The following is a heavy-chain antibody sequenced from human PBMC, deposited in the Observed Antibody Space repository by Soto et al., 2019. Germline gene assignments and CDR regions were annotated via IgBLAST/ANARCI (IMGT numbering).Heavy chain of an antibody. CDR3: ASLSAPVDH. Sequence: VGSLRLSCTVSGFTWMHWVRQRPGKGMEWVSEIDSDGSSTDYADSVKGRFTVSRDNAQNSLFLQMNSLRVEDTAVYYCASLSAPVDHWGQGILVTVSS. V-gene: IGHV3-74*01. CDR1: GFTW. D-gene: IGHD6-13*01. CDR2: IDSDGSST. J-gene: IGHJ4*02.